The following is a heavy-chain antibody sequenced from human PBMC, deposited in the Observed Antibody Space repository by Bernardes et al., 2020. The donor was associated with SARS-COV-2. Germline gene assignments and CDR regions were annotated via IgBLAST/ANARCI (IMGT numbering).Heavy chain of an antibody. D-gene: IGHD6-19*01. V-gene: IGHV2-5*02. J-gene: IGHJ5*02. Sequence: SGPTLVKPTQTLTLTCTFSGFSLSTSGVGVGWIRQPPGKALEWLALVYWDDDKRYSPSLKNRLTITKDTSKNQVVLTMTNMDPVDTATYYCAHAAPIIAVSGFDPWGQGTLVTVSS. CDR1: GFSLSTSGVG. CDR2: VYWDDDK. CDR3: AHAAPIIAVSGFDP.